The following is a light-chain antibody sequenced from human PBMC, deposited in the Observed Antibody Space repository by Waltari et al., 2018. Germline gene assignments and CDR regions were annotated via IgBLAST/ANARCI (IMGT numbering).Light chain of an antibody. CDR3: QQYYDTPRT. V-gene: IGKV4-1*01. CDR2: WAS. J-gene: IGKJ1*01. Sequence: DIVMTQSPDSLAVSLGERATINCKSSQTVLYSSDNNTYLAWYQQKLGQPPKLLIYWASTRASGVPDRFSGSGSGTDFTLTISSLQAEDVAVYYCQQYYDTPRTFGQGTRVEIK. CDR1: QTVLYSSDNNTY.